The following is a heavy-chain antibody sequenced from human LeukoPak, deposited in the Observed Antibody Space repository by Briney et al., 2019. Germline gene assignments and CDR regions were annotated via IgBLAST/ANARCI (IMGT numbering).Heavy chain of an antibody. J-gene: IGHJ6*03. V-gene: IGHV1-18*04. CDR3: ARVRRCSSTSCYGNYYYYMDV. CDR1: GYTFTSYY. CDR2: ISAYNGNT. D-gene: IGHD2-2*01. Sequence: GASVTVSCKASGYTFTSYYMHWVRQAPGQGLEWMGWISAYNGNTNYAQKLQGRVTMTTDTSTSTAYMELRSLRSDDTAVYYCARVRRCSSTSCYGNYYYYMDVWGKGTTVTISS.